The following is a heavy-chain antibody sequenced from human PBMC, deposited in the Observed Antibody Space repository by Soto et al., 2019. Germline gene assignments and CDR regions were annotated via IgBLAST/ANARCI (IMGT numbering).Heavy chain of an antibody. CDR3: ARDPSVVVVAATPYYYYGIDV. V-gene: IGHV3-7*01. D-gene: IGHD2-15*01. Sequence: SLRLSCAASGFTFSSYWMSWVRQAPGKGLGRVANIKQDGSEKYYVDSVKGRFTISRDNAKNSLYLQMNSLRAEDTAVYYCARDPSVVVVAATPYYYYGIDVWGQGTTVTVSS. J-gene: IGHJ6*02. CDR1: GFTFSSYW. CDR2: IKQDGSEK.